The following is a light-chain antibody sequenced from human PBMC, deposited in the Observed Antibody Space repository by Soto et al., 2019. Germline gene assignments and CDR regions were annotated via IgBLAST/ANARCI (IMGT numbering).Light chain of an antibody. J-gene: IGKJ2*02. CDR3: MQALQTPWT. CDR1: QSLLHGNGYNY. Sequence: DIVMTQSPLSLPVTPGEPASISCRSSQSLLHGNGYNYLDWYLQKPGQSPQLLIYLGSSRASGVPDRFSGSGSGTDFTLKISRVEAEDVGLYYCMQALQTPWTFGQGTKLEI. V-gene: IGKV2-28*01. CDR2: LGS.